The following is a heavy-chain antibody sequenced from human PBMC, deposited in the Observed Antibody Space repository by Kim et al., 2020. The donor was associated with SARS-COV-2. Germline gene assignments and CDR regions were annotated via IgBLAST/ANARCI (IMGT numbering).Heavy chain of an antibody. J-gene: IGHJ4*02. CDR3: TKYSGRNPFDY. Sequence: ASVKVSCKASGYTFTSYFMHWVRQAPGQGLEWMGIINTSDGITNYAQKFQGRVTMTRDTSTSTVYMELSSMRSEDTAVYYCTKYSGRNPFDYWGPGTLVT. V-gene: IGHV1-46*01. D-gene: IGHD1-26*01. CDR2: INTSDGIT. CDR1: GYTFTSYF.